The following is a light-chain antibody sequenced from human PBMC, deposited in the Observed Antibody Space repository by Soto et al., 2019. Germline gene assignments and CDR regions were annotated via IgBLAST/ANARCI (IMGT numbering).Light chain of an antibody. CDR2: AAS. Sequence: IQLTQSPSSLSASVGDRVTITCRASQDITNFLAWYQQKPGKAPKLLIYAASTLQSGVPSRFSGSGSGTDFTLTISSLQPEDVATYYCQKYNSAPLTFGGGTKVDIK. CDR1: QDITNF. V-gene: IGKV1-27*01. J-gene: IGKJ4*01. CDR3: QKYNSAPLT.